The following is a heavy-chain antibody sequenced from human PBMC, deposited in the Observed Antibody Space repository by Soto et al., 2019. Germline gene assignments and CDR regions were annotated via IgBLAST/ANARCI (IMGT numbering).Heavy chain of an antibody. V-gene: IGHV4-4*02. Sequence: QVQLQESGPGLVKPSGTLSLTCAVSGGSISSNKWWCWVRQPPGKGLEYIGEIHHAGSINHNPYLKSRVPRSVDKSKNHFSLELSSVNAADTAVYYCARGAPMGTIIWGQGTLVTVSS. D-gene: IGHD1-1*01. J-gene: IGHJ4*02. CDR3: ARGAPMGTII. CDR1: GGSISSNKW. CDR2: IHHAGSI.